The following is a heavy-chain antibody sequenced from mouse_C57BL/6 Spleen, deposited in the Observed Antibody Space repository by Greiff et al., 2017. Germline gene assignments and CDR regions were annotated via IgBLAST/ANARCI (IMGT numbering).Heavy chain of an antibody. J-gene: IGHJ2*01. CDR2: IDPSDSET. D-gene: IGHD2-1*01. V-gene: IGHV1-52*01. CDR1: GYTFTSYW. Sequence: VQLQQPGAELVRPGSSVKLSCKASGYTFTSYWMPWVKQRPIQGLEWIGNIDPSDSETNYNQKFKDKATLTVDKSSSTAYMQLSSLTSEDSAVYYCARYGNFYFDYWGQGTTLTVSS. CDR3: ARYGNFYFDY.